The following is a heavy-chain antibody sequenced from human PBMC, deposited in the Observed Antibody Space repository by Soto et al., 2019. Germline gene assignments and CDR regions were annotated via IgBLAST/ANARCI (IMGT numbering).Heavy chain of an antibody. V-gene: IGHV1-46*01. CDR2: INPRGGST. CDR1: GYTFTSYY. D-gene: IGHD2-2*01. J-gene: IGHJ6*02. CDR3: ARDRTYCSSASCYQTYYYGLDV. Sequence: QVQLVPSGAEVKKPGASVTVSCKASGYTFTSYYMHWVRQAPGQGLEWMGIINPRGGSTTYAQKFQGSVTMTRDTSTSTVYMKLSSLKSEDTAVYYCARDRTYCSSASCYQTYYYGLDVWGQGTTVTVSS.